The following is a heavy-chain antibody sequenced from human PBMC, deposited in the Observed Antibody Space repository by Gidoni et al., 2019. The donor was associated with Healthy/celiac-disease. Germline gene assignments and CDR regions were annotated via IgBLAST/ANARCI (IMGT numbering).Heavy chain of an antibody. CDR2: INSDGSST. V-gene: IGHV3-74*01. CDR1: GFTFSSYW. J-gene: IGHJ6*02. CDR3: ARVVAAARGGYYGMDV. Sequence: EVQLVESGGGLVQPGGSLRLSCAASGFTFSSYWMPWVRQAPGKGLVWVSRINSDGSSTSYADSVKGRFTISRDNAKNTLYLQMNSLRAEDTAVYYCARVVAAARGGYYGMDVWGQGTTVTVSS. D-gene: IGHD6-13*01.